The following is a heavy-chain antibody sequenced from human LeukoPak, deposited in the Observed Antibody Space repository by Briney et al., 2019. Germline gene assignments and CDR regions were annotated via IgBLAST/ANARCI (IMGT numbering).Heavy chain of an antibody. V-gene: IGHV4-39*07. J-gene: IGHJ4*02. CDR2: IYYSGST. Sequence: SETLSLTCTVSGGSISSSSYHWGWIRQPPGKGLEWIGSIYYSGSTYYNPSLKSRVTISVDTSKNQFSLKLSSVTAADTAVYYCARGVPTYYYDSSGYYSAHWDYWGQGTLVTVSS. D-gene: IGHD3-22*01. CDR3: ARGVPTYYYDSSGYYSAHWDY. CDR1: GGSISSSSYH.